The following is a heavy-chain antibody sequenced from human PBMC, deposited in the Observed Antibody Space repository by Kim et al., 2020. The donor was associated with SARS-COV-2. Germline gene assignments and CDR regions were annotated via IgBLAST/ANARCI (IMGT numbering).Heavy chain of an antibody. V-gene: IGHV1-69*04. CDR2: IIPILGIA. CDR3: ARGVTLSLSGVVVAATALDY. D-gene: IGHD2-15*01. Sequence: SVKVSCKASGGTFSSYAISWVRQAPGQGLEWMGRIIPILGIANYAQKFQGRVTITADKSTSTAYMELSSLRSEDTAVYYCARGVTLSLSGVVVAATALDYWGQGTLVTVSS. J-gene: IGHJ4*02. CDR1: GGTFSSYA.